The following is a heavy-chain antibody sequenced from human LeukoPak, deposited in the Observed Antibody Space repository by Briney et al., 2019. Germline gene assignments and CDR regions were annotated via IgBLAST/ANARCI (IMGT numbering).Heavy chain of an antibody. V-gene: IGHV4-38-2*01. Sequence: PSETLSLTCAVSGYSISSGYYWICIRQPPGKGLVWIGSLYHSDSIYYNPSLESRVTMSVDTSKNQFSLKLSFVTAADTAVYYCARQHDSYHYYYVDVWGKGTTVTVSS. CDR1: GYSISSGYY. CDR2: LYHSDSI. CDR3: ARQHDSYHYYYVDV. D-gene: IGHD6-13*01. J-gene: IGHJ6*03.